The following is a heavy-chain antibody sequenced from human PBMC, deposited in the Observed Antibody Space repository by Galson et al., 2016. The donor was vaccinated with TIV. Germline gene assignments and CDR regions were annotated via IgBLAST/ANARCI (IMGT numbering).Heavy chain of an antibody. CDR3: TRDGRGNWKYVDYFDY. V-gene: IGHV3-30-3*01. CDR2: ISHDGNNK. D-gene: IGHD1-7*01. Sequence: SLRLSCAASGFTFSSYTFHWVRQTPGKGLEWVAIISHDGNNKDFADSVEGRFTISRVSSKNTVFLQMNSLRLEDTAVYYCTRDGRGNWKYVDYFDYWGPGTVVTVSS. J-gene: IGHJ4*02. CDR1: GFTFSSYT.